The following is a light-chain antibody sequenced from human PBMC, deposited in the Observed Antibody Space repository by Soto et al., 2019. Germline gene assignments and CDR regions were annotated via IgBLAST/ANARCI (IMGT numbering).Light chain of an antibody. V-gene: IGKV1-5*01. Sequence: SQSIGSSLAWYQQKPGKAPNLLISDASNLERGVPSRFGGSGSGTEFTLSIRSLQPDDFATYYCQQYNGYSRTFGQGTKV. CDR1: QSIGSS. CDR3: QQYNGYSRT. CDR2: DAS. J-gene: IGKJ1*01.